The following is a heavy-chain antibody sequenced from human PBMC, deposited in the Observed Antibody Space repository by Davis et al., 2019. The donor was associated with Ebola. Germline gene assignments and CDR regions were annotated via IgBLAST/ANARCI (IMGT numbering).Heavy chain of an antibody. D-gene: IGHD6-6*01. CDR2: IYSGGST. J-gene: IGHJ6*02. CDR3: ARDRATRPGFGHYYYYGMDV. CDR1: GFTVSSNY. Sequence: GRSLRLSCAASGFTVSSNYMSWVRQAPGKGLEWVSVIYSGGSTYYADSVKGRFTISRDNSKNTLYLQMNSLRAEDTAVYYCARDRATRPGFGHYYYYGMDVWGQGTTVTVSS. V-gene: IGHV3-66*01.